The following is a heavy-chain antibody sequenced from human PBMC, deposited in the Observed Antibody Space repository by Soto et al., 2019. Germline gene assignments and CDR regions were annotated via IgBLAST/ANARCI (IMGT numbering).Heavy chain of an antibody. CDR1: GYTFTRYG. V-gene: IGHV1-18*01. D-gene: IGHD3-22*01. J-gene: IGHJ4*02. Sequence: QVQLVQSGAELKKPGASVKVSCKASGYTFTRYGISWVRQAPGQGLEWMGWISAYNGDTNYAQKFQGRVTMTTDTSTSTAYMELRSLRSDDTAVYYCARDYYPPGYDTSGYEQFDYWGQGTLVTVSS. CDR2: ISAYNGDT. CDR3: ARDYYPPGYDTSGYEQFDY.